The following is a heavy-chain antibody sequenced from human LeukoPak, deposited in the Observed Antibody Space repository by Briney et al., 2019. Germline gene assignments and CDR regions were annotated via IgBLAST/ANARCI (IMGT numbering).Heavy chain of an antibody. J-gene: IGHJ5*02. CDR1: GDSISSYY. V-gene: IGHV4-4*07. CDR3: ARDSGTTGEVKFDP. D-gene: IGHD3-10*01. CDR2: IYTSGST. Sequence: PSETLSLTCTVSGDSISSYYWSWIRQPAGKGLEWIGRIYTSGSTTYNPSLKSRVTMSVDTSKNQFSLKLSSVTAADTAVYYCARDSGTTGEVKFDPWGQGTLVTVSS.